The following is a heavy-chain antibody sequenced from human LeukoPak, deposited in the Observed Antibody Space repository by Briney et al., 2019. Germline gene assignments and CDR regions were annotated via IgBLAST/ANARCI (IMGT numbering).Heavy chain of an antibody. V-gene: IGHV4-31*03. J-gene: IGHJ4*02. Sequence: PPQTLSLTCTVSGGSISSGGYYWSWIRQHPGKGLEWIGYIYYSGSTYYNPSLKSRVTISVDTSKNQFSLKLSSVTAADTAVYYCARATPPDYGDYGGKYYFDYWGQGTLVTVSS. CDR1: GGSISSGGYY. D-gene: IGHD4-17*01. CDR3: ARATPPDYGDYGGKYYFDY. CDR2: IYYSGST.